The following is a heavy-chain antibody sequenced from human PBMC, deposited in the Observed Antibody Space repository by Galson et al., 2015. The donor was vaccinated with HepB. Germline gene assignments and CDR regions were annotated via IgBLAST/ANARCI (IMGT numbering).Heavy chain of an antibody. D-gene: IGHD6-19*01. CDR1: GFTFSSYA. V-gene: IGHV3-30*02. J-gene: IGHJ4*02. CDR2: IRYDGSNK. Sequence: SLRLSCAASGFTFSSYAMHWVRRAPGKGLEWVAFIRYDGSNKYYADSVKGRFTISRDNSKNTLYLQMNSLRAEDTAVYYCAKVALGSGWYYFDYWGQGTLVNVSS. CDR3: AKVALGSGWYYFDY.